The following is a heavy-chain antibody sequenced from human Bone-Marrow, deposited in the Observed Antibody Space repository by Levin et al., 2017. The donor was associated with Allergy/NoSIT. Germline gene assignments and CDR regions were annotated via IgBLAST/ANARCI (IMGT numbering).Heavy chain of an antibody. Sequence: GESLKISCAASGFTFSSYAVSWVRQAPGKGLEWVSAISGSGGNKYYADSVKGRFTISRDNSKNTLYLQMDSLRDEDTAVYYCAKSLGYSAQTGYYGMDVWGQGTTVTVSS. V-gene: IGHV3-23*01. D-gene: IGHD6-13*01. CDR2: ISGSGGNK. J-gene: IGHJ6*02. CDR1: GFTFSSYA. CDR3: AKSLGYSAQTGYYGMDV.